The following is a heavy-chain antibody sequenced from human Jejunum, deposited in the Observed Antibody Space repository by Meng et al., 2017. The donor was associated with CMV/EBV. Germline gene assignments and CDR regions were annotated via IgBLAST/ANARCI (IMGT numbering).Heavy chain of an antibody. V-gene: IGHV3-30*04. CDR3: ARGTGSGSWLIDS. Sequence: ASGFTFSRNAMHAVRQAPGKGLEWVAVIPFDGNNEHYAGSVKGRFTVSRDNSKNTLYLQVNSLRPEDTGVYYCARGTGSGSWLIDSWGQGTLVTVSS. J-gene: IGHJ4*02. CDR1: GFTFSRNA. CDR2: IPFDGNNE. D-gene: IGHD6-13*01.